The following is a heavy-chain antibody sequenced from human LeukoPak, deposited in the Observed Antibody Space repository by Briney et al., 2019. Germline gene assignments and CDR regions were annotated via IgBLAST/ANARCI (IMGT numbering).Heavy chain of an antibody. CDR1: GFTFSNYA. V-gene: IGHV3-23*01. Sequence: PGGSLRLSCAASGFTFSNYAMSWVRQAPGEGLEWVSAIAAGGTTYYADSVKGRFTISRDNSKNTLYLQMNSLRAEDTAVYYCAKGGSGSSWYLDYWGQGTLVTVSS. CDR2: IAAGGTT. D-gene: IGHD6-13*01. CDR3: AKGGSGSSWYLDY. J-gene: IGHJ4*02.